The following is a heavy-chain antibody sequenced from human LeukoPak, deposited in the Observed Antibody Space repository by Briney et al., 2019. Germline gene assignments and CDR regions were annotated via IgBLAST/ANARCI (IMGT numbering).Heavy chain of an antibody. Sequence: SQTLSLTCAVYGGSFSGYYWSWIRQPPGKGLEWIGEINHSGSTNYNPSLKSRVTISVDTSKNQFSLKLSSVTAADTAVYYCASLVGDAFDIWGQGTMVTVSS. CDR3: ASLVGDAFDI. CDR1: GGSFSGYY. D-gene: IGHD3-3*01. J-gene: IGHJ3*02. CDR2: INHSGST. V-gene: IGHV4-34*01.